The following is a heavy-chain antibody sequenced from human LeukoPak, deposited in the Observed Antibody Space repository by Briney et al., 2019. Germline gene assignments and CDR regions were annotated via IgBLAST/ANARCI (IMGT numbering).Heavy chain of an antibody. CDR1: GFTFTGHW. CDR3: APRGP. Sequence: GGSLRLSCVASGFTFTGHWMSWVRQAPGKGLEWVANINQDGSDKYYVDSAEGRFTISRDNAKNLLYLEMNSLRDGDTAVYYCAPRGPWGQGTLVTVSS. V-gene: IGHV3-7*01. CDR2: INQDGSDK. J-gene: IGHJ5*02.